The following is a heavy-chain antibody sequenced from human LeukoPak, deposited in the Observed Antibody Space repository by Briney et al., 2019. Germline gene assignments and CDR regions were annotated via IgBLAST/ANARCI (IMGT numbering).Heavy chain of an antibody. D-gene: IGHD1-7*01. CDR1: GYTFTGYY. CDR3: ARAPNRNWNYDY. V-gene: IGHV1-69*05. Sequence: GASVKVSCKASGYTFTGYYMHWVRQAPGQGLEWMGGIIPIFGTANYAQKFQGRVTITTDESTSTAYMELSSLRSEDTAVYYCARAPNRNWNYDYWGQGTLVTVSS. J-gene: IGHJ4*02. CDR2: IIPIFGTA.